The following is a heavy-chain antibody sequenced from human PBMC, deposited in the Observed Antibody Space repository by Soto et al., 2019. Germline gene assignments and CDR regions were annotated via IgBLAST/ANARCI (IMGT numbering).Heavy chain of an antibody. CDR1: GFSRSNARMG. D-gene: IGHD3-22*01. CDR2: IFSNDEK. Sequence: SGATLVNPTETLTLTCTVSGFSRSNARMGVSWIRQPPGKALEWLAHIFSNDEKSYSTSLKSRLTISKDTSKSQVVLTMTNMDPVDTATYYCARRTYYDSSGYPIDYWGQGXLVTVSS. V-gene: IGHV2-26*01. J-gene: IGHJ4*02. CDR3: ARRTYYDSSGYPIDY.